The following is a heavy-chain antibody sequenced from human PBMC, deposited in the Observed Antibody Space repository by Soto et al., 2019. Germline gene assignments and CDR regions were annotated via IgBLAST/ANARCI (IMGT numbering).Heavy chain of an antibody. CDR1: GYTFTSYG. D-gene: IGHD3-10*01. CDR3: ARISPDSMVRGVPNWFDP. J-gene: IGHJ5*02. Sequence: GASVKVSCKASGYTFTSYGISWVRQAPGQGLEWMGWISAYNGNTNYAQKLQGRVTMTTDTSTSTAYMELRSLRSDDTAVYYCARISPDSMVRGVPNWFDPWGQGTLVTVSS. V-gene: IGHV1-18*01. CDR2: ISAYNGNT.